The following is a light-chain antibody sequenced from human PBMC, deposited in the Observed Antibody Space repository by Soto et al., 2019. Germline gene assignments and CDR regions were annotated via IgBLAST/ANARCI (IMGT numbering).Light chain of an antibody. CDR2: AAS. CDR1: ESISRH. Sequence: DIQMTQSPSSLSASVGDRVTITCRASESISRHLNWYQQKPGKAPKLLIYAASSLQNGVPSRFSDSGSATDFTLTINNLQPEDFATYYCQQSYSTLAITFGQGTRLEIK. CDR3: QQSYSTLAIT. V-gene: IGKV1-39*01. J-gene: IGKJ5*01.